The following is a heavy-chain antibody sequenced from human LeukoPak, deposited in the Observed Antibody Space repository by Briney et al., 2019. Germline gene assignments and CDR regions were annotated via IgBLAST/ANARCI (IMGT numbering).Heavy chain of an antibody. CDR2: INRDGSST. D-gene: IGHD3-22*01. V-gene: IGHV3-74*01. CDR3: ARENDSSGYYLDAFDM. Sequence: PGGSLRLSCAASGFTFSGYWVHWVRQVPGRGLMWVSRINRDGSSTSYAESVKGRFTISRDNAKNTLYLQMNSLRGEDTAVYYCARENDSSGYYLDAFDMWGPGTMVTVSS. CDR1: GFTFSGYW. J-gene: IGHJ3*02.